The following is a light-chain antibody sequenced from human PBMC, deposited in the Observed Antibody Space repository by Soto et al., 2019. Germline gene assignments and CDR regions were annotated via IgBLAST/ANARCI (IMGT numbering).Light chain of an antibody. V-gene: IGKV3-15*01. CDR3: QQYSVWPPVLT. CDR2: GAS. CDR1: QSVSSSY. Sequence: EIVLTQSPGTLSLSPGERATLSCRASQSVSSSYLAWYQQKPGQAPRLLIYGASTRATDIPARFSGSGSGTEFTLSISSLQSEDFAVYYCQQYSVWPPVLTFGGGTKVDIK. J-gene: IGKJ4*01.